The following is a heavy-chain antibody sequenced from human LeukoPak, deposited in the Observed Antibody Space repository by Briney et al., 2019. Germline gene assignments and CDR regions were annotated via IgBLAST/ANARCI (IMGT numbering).Heavy chain of an antibody. V-gene: IGHV4-4*07. D-gene: IGHD3-10*01. CDR1: GGSISSYY. J-gene: IGHJ3*02. CDR2: IYTSGST. CDR3: GRDLVTYYCGSGSSDAFDI. Sequence: PSETLSLTCTVSGGSISSYYWSWIRQPAGKAREWMGRIYTSGSTHYNPPLKSRFTISVDTSKNQSSPKLSSVTAADTAVYYRGRDLVTYYCGSGSSDAFDIWGQGTMVTVSS.